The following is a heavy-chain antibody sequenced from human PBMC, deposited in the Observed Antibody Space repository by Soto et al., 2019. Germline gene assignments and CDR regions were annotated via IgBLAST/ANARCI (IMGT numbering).Heavy chain of an antibody. CDR1: GGSISSYY. V-gene: IGHV4-4*07. Sequence: SETLSLTCTVSGGSISSYYWSWIRQPAGKGLEWIGRIYTSGSTNYNPSLKSRVTMSVDTSKNQFSLKLSSVTAADTAVYYCARDGSGNEAAAGYYYYYGMDVWGQGTTVTVSS. CDR2: IYTSGST. D-gene: IGHD6-13*01. J-gene: IGHJ6*02. CDR3: ARDGSGNEAAAGYYYYYGMDV.